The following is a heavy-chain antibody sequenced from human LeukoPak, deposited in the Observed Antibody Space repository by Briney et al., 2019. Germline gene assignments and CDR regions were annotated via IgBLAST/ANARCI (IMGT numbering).Heavy chain of an antibody. J-gene: IGHJ4*02. CDR3: VSGGYFDY. D-gene: IGHD3-10*01. CDR2: IYYSGST. Sequence: SETLSLTCTVSGGSISSYYWSWIRQPSGKGLEWIGYIYYSGSTNYNPSLKSRVTISVDTSKNQFSLKLSSVTAADTAVYYCVSGGYFDYWGQGTLVTVSS. CDR1: GGSISSYY. V-gene: IGHV4-59*12.